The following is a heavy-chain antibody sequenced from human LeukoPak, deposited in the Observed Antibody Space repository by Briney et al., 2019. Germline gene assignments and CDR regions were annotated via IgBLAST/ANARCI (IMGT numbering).Heavy chain of an antibody. CDR1: GDSISSYY. V-gene: IGHV4-59*08. D-gene: IGHD3-10*01. Sequence: SETLSLTCTVSGDSISSYYWSWIRQPPGKGLEWIGYIYYSGSTNYNPSLKSRVTISVDTSKNQFSLKLSSVTAADTAVYYCARHLGDFDYWGQGTLVTVSS. J-gene: IGHJ4*02. CDR2: IYYSGST. CDR3: ARHLGDFDY.